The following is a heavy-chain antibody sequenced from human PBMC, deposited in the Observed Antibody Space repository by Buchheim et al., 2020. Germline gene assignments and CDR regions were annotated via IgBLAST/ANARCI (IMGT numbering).Heavy chain of an antibody. CDR2: IKSKTDGGTT. D-gene: IGHD6-13*01. V-gene: IGHV3-15*01. J-gene: IGHJ6*03. CDR3: TTNFSSWTYDYYHYMDV. Sequence: EVQLVESGGGLVKPGGSLRLSCVASGFSFNNAWMSWVRQAPGKGLEWVGHIKSKTDGGTTDYAAPVKGRFTISRDDSKEMVYLQMNSLKIEDTAVYYCTTNFSSWTYDYYHYMDVWGKGT. CDR1: GFSFNNAW.